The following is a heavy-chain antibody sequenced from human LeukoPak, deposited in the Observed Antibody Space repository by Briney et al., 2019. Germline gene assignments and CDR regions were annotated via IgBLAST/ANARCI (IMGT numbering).Heavy chain of an antibody. V-gene: IGHV3-33*01. CDR2: VWYDGSKK. J-gene: IGHJ4*02. D-gene: IGHD2-15*01. Sequence: GGSLRLSCAASGFTFSSYGMNWVRQAPGKGLEWVAVVWYDGSKKYYADSVKGRFTISRDNSKNTLYLQMNSLRVEDTAVYYCASEGGCSGGSCPKAYYFDYWGQGTLVTVSS. CDR1: GFTFSSYG. CDR3: ASEGGCSGGSCPKAYYFDY.